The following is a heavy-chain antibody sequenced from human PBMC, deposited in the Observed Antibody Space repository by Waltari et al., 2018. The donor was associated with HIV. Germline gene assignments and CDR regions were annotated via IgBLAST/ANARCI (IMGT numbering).Heavy chain of an antibody. CDR3: ARGPHSSFDYWGGYPF. CDR2: ITTTGDT. D-gene: IGHD2-21*01. Sequence: EVKLVESGGGLVQLGGCLRLSCAASVSIFSDYDRHWVRQITGKGLEWVSAITTTGDTFYPDSVKGRFTISRENADRSFYLQMNDLKVGDTAVYYCARGPHSSFDYWGGYPFWGQGTLVTVSA. CDR1: VSIFSDYD. V-gene: IGHV3-13*01. J-gene: IGHJ4*02.